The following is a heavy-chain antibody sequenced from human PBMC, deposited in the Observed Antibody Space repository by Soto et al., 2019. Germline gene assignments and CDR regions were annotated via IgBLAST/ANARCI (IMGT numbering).Heavy chain of an antibody. CDR1: GFTFSSYG. V-gene: IGHV3-33*01. Sequence: HPGGSLRLSCAASGFTFSSYGMHWVRQAPGKGLEWVAVIWYDGSNKYYADSVKGRFTISRDNSKNTLYLQMNSLRAEDTAVYYCARDWIQLWPNYYYYGMDVWGQGTTVNVSS. D-gene: IGHD5-18*01. CDR2: IWYDGSNK. J-gene: IGHJ6*02. CDR3: ARDWIQLWPNYYYYGMDV.